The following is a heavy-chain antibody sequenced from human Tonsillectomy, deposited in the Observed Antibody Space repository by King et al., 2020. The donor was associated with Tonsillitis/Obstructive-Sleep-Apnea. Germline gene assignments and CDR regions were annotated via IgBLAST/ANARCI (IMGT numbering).Heavy chain of an antibody. Sequence: QLVQSGAEVKKPGSSVKVFCKASGCTFSSYAISWVRQAPGQGLEWLGGIIPLFATSNYAQKFQGRVTITADESTSTAYMELSSLRSEDTAVDYCARDPPKRVERQGYNYMDVWGKGTTVTVSS. CDR2: IIPLFATS. J-gene: IGHJ6*03. V-gene: IGHV1-69*01. CDR1: GCTFSSYA. CDR3: ARDPPKRVERQGYNYMDV. D-gene: IGHD1-1*01.